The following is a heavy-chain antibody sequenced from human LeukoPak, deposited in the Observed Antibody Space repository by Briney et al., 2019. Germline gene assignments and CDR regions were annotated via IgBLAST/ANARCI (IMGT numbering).Heavy chain of an antibody. D-gene: IGHD6-13*01. V-gene: IGHV3-11*01. J-gene: IGHJ1*01. CDR3: ARVVRSSSWLPTEYFQH. Sequence: GGSLRLSCAASGFTFSDYYMSWIRQAPGKGLEWVSYISSRGSTIYYADSVKGRFTISRDNAKNSLYLQMNSLRAEDTAVYYCARVVRSSSWLPTEYFQHWGQGTLVTVSS. CDR2: ISSRGSTI. CDR1: GFTFSDYY.